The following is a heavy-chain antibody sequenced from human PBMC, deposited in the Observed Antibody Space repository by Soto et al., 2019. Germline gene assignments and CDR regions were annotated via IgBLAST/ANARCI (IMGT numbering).Heavy chain of an antibody. V-gene: IGHV3-7*01. CDR2: IKQDGSEK. CDR3: XXDGPIVVVPAVNWDSFDI. Sequence: SLRLSCAASGFTFSSYWMSWVRQAPGKGLEWVANIKQDGSEKYYVDSVKGRFTISRDNAKNSLYLQMNNLRAEDTAVYYXXXDGPIVVVPAVNWDSFDIWGQGTMVTVSS. J-gene: IGHJ3*02. CDR1: GFTFSSYW. D-gene: IGHD2-2*01.